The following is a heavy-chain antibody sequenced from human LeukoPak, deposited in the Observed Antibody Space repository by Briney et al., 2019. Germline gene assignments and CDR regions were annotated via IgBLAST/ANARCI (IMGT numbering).Heavy chain of an antibody. CDR2: ISSSSSYI. D-gene: IGHD3-10*01. CDR3: ARGLGSGTYYLVAFDI. Sequence: GSLRLSCAASGFTFSSYSMNGVRQAPGKGLEWVSSISSSSSYIYYADSVKGRFTISRDNAKNSMYLQMNNLRAEDTAVYYCARGLGSGTYYLVAFDIWGQGTMVTVSS. J-gene: IGHJ3*02. CDR1: GFTFSSYS. V-gene: IGHV3-21*01.